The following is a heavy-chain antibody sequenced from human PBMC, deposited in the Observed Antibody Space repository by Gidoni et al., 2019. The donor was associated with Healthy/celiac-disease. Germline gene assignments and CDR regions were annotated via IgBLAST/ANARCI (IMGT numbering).Heavy chain of an antibody. V-gene: IGHV3-23*01. CDR2: ISGSGGGT. J-gene: IGHJ6*02. D-gene: IGHD3-10*01. CDR1: GFTFSSYA. Sequence: EVQLLESGGGLVQPGGSLRPSCAASGFTFSSYAMSWVRQAPGKGLAWVSAISGSGGGTYYADSVKGRFTISRDNSKNTLYLQMNSLRAEDTAVYYCARTYRPGYSYYYGLDVWGQGTTVTVSS. CDR3: ARTYRPGYSYYYGLDV.